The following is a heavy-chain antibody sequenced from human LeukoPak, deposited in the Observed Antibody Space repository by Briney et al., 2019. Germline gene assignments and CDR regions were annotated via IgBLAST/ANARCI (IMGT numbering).Heavy chain of an antibody. Sequence: ASMKVACKASGGTFSSYAISWVRQAPGQRLEWMGWINAGNGNTKYSQKFQGRVTITRDTSASTAYMELSSLRSEDTAVYYCARFSVPPREPVSAIAATTGYYYGMDVWGQGTTVTVSS. V-gene: IGHV1-3*01. J-gene: IGHJ6*02. CDR3: ARFSVPPREPVSAIAATTGYYYGMDV. CDR1: GGTFSSYA. CDR2: INAGNGNT. D-gene: IGHD6-13*01.